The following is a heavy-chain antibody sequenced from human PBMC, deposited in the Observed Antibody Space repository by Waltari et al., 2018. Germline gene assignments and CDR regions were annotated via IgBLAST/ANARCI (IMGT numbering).Heavy chain of an antibody. CDR1: SRSFSDYY. J-gene: IGHJ4*02. CDR3: ARGRIRGTSPYY. CDR2: VNHRGNT. D-gene: IGHD1-1*01. V-gene: IGHV4-34*01. Sequence: QVQLHQWGAGLLKPSETLSLTCAVYSRSFSDYYWAWIRQPPGKGLEWFGEVNHRGNTNFNPSLKSRVTISVDTSKNQFSLKLSSVTAADTAVYYCARGRIRGTSPYYWGQGSLVTVSS.